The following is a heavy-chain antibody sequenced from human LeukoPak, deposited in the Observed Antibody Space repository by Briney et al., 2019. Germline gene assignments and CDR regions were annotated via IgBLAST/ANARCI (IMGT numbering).Heavy chain of an antibody. D-gene: IGHD2-2*01. CDR2: IRYDGSNK. CDR1: GFTLSNYG. J-gene: IGHJ5*02. V-gene: IGHV3-30*02. Sequence: PGESLRLSCAASGFTLSNYGMHWVRQAPGKGLEWVAFIRYDGSNKYYADSVKGRFTISRDNSKNTLYLQMNSLRAEDTAVYYCAKVSRGTSWTRYNWFDPWGQGTLVTVSS. CDR3: AKVSRGTSWTRYNWFDP.